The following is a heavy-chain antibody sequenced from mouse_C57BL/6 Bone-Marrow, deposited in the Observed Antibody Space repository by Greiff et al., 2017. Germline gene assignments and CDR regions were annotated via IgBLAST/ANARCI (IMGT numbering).Heavy chain of an antibody. V-gene: IGHV1-64*01. CDR1: GYTFTSYW. CDR2: IHPNSGST. D-gene: IGHD1-1*01. CDR3: ARSDSSSWFAY. J-gene: IGHJ3*01. Sequence: QVQLQQSGAELVKPGASVKLSCKASGYTFTSYWMHWVKQRPGHGLEWIGMIHPNSGSTNYNEKFKSKATLTVDKSSSTAYMQLSSLTSEDSAVYYCARSDSSSWFAYWGQGTLVTVSA.